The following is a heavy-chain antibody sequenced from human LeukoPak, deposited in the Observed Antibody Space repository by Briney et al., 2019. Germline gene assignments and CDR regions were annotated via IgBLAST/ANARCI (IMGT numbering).Heavy chain of an antibody. CDR1: GFTFSSYS. J-gene: IGHJ4*02. D-gene: IGHD1-26*01. Sequence: GGSLRLSCAASGFTFSSYSLTWVRQAPGKGLEWVSYISSSNEATSYADSVKGRFTSSRDYAKNSLYLQMNSLRAEDTAVYYCARVTRGNYYHFDSWGQGTLVTVSS. CDR2: ISSSNEAT. V-gene: IGHV3-48*04. CDR3: ARVTRGNYYHFDS.